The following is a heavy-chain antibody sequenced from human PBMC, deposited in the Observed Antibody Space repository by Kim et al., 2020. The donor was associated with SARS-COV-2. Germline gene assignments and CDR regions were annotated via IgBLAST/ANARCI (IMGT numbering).Heavy chain of an antibody. Sequence: SETLSLTYTVSGGSISSSSYYWGWIRQPPGKGLEWIGSIYYSGSTYYNPSLKSRVTISVDTSKNQFSLKLRSVTAADTAVYYCARPVAVAGSYYFDYWGQGTLVTVSS. V-gene: IGHV4-39*01. J-gene: IGHJ4*02. CDR1: GGSISSSSYY. CDR3: ARPVAVAGSYYFDY. CDR2: IYYSGST. D-gene: IGHD6-19*01.